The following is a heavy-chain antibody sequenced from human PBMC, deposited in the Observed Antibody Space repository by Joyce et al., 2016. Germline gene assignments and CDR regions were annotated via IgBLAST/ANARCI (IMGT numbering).Heavy chain of an antibody. V-gene: IGHV1-2*02. CDR1: GYTFTGYY. Sequence: QVHLVQSGAEVKEPGASVRVSCKASGYTFTGYYLHWVRQAPGQGLEWMGWSNPNSGGTDYAQKFRGRVTMTRDTSISTAYMELGSLTSDDTAVYYCARDPRSAGNFWSGYYLNWGQGTLVTVSS. J-gene: IGHJ4*02. D-gene: IGHD3-3*01. CDR2: SNPNSGGT. CDR3: ARDPRSAGNFWSGYYLN.